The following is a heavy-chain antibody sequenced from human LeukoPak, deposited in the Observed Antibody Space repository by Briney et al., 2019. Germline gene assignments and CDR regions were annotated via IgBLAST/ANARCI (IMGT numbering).Heavy chain of an antibody. CDR2: ISYDGSNK. CDR3: AKSSGFDY. CDR1: GFTFSSYG. Sequence: PGGSLRLSCAASGFTFSSYGMHWVRQAPGKGLEWVAVISYDGSNKYYADSVKGRFTISRDNSKNTLYLQMNSLRAEDTAVYYCAKSSGFDYWGQGTLVTASS. J-gene: IGHJ4*02. D-gene: IGHD6-6*01. V-gene: IGHV3-30*18.